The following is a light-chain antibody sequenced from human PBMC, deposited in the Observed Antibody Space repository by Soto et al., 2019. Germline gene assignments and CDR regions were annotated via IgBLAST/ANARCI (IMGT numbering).Light chain of an antibody. CDR1: QSVSSN. CDR2: DAS. CDR3: HQYNDWPRA. V-gene: IGKV3-15*01. J-gene: IGKJ1*01. Sequence: TQSQAILSMSPGDRATRSCRASQSVSSNVAWYQQKPGQAPRLLIYDASTLATGIPARFSGSGSGTEFTLTISSLQSEDFAVFYCHQYNDWPRAFGQGTKVDI.